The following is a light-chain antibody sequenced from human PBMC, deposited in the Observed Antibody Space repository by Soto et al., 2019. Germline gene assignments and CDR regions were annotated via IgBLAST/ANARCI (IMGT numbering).Light chain of an antibody. J-gene: IGLJ2*01. Sequence: QSALTQPASVSGPPGQSITISCTGTSMDVGGYNYVSWYQQHPGKAPKLMIYDVSNRPSGVSNRFSGSKSGNTASLTISGLQAEDEADYYCSSYTSSSTVVFGGGTKLTVL. CDR2: DVS. V-gene: IGLV2-14*01. CDR3: SSYTSSSTVV. CDR1: SMDVGGYNY.